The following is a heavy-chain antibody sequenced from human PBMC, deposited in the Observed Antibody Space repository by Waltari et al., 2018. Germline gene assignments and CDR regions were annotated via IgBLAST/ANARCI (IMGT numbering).Heavy chain of an antibody. CDR1: GFTFSSYI. CDR3: ASYGSGSYYTDAFDI. V-gene: IGHV3-48*04. Sequence: EVQLVESGGGLVQPGGSLRLSCAASGFTFSSYIMNWIRQAPGKGLEWVSYISSSSSTIYYADSVKGRFTISRDNAKNSLYLQMNSLRSEDTAVYYCASYGSGSYYTDAFDIWGQGTMVTVSS. D-gene: IGHD3-10*01. CDR2: ISSSSSTI. J-gene: IGHJ3*02.